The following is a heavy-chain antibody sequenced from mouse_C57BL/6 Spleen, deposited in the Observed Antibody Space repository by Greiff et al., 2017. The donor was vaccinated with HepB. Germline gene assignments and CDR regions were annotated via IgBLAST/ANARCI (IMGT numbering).Heavy chain of an antibody. J-gene: IGHJ3*01. CDR1: GFTFSDYY. V-gene: IGHV5-16*01. CDR3: ARGGAWFAY. Sequence: EVQLVESEGGLVQPGSSMKLSCTASGFTFSDYYMAWVRQVPEKGLEWVANINYDGSSTYYLDSLKSRFIISRDNAKNILYLQMSSLKSEDTATYYCARGGAWFAYWGQGTLVTVSA. CDR2: INYDGSST.